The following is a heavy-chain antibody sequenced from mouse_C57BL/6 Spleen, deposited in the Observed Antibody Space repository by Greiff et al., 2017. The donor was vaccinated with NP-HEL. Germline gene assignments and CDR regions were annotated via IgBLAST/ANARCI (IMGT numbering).Heavy chain of an antibody. Sequence: QVQLQQPGAELVRPGSSVKLSCKASGYTFTSYWMHWVKQRPIQGLEWIGNIDPSDSETHYNQKFKDKATLTVDKSSSTAYMQLSSLTSEDSAVYYCARGGLLGSSPYYAMDYWGQGTSVTVSS. V-gene: IGHV1-52*01. CDR3: ARGGLLGSSPYYAMDY. CDR1: GYTFTSYW. J-gene: IGHJ4*01. CDR2: IDPSDSET. D-gene: IGHD1-1*01.